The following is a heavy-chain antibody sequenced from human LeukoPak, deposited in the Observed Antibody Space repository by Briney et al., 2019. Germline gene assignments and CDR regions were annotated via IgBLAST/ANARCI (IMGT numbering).Heavy chain of an antibody. D-gene: IGHD6-19*01. Sequence: ASVKVSCKASGYTSTSYGISWVRQAPGQGLEWMGWISAYNGNTNYAQKLQGRVTMTTDTSTSTAYMELRSLRSDDTAVYYCARPLSSGWYQYYFDYWGQGTLVTVSS. CDR1: GYTSTSYG. CDR3: ARPLSSGWYQYYFDY. J-gene: IGHJ4*02. V-gene: IGHV1-18*01. CDR2: ISAYNGNT.